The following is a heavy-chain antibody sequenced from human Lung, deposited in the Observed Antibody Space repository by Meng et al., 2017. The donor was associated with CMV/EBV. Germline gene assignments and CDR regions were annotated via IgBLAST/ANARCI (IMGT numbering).Heavy chain of an antibody. CDR2: ISFDGTNK. D-gene: IGHD3-3*01. J-gene: IGHJ6*02. Sequence: GESXKISCVASGFSFSTYAVHWVRQAPDKGLEWVAVISFDGTNKYYGDSVKGRFTVSRDNSQNTLYLQMNSLRTEDTAMYYCARGSKIYFGSEWYGPFGRHFYGLGVWGQGXTVT. CDR3: ARGSKIYFGSEWYGPFGRHFYGLGV. CDR1: GFSFSTYA. V-gene: IGHV3-30*01.